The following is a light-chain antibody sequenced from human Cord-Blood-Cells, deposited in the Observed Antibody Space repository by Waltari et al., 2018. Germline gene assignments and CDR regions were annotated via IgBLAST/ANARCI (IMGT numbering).Light chain of an antibody. Sequence: DIVMTQSPDSLAVSLGERATINCKSSQSVLYNSNNKNYLAWYQQKPGQPPKLLIYWASTRETWVPDRFSGSGSGTEFTLTIRSLQAEDVAVYYCQQYYSTPYTFGQGTKLEIK. CDR3: QQYYSTPYT. CDR1: QSVLYNSNNKNY. CDR2: WAS. V-gene: IGKV4-1*01. J-gene: IGKJ2*01.